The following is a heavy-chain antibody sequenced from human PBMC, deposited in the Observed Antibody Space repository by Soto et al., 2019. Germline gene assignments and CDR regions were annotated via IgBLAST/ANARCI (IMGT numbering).Heavy chain of an antibody. CDR2: ISYDGST. Sequence: GGSLRLSCAASGFTFSSYAMHWVRQAPGKGLEWVAVISYDGSTYYADSVKGRFTISGDNSKNTLYLQMNSLRAEDTAVYYCAKDLYDILTGYPPVNHAFDIWGQGTMVTVSS. CDR3: AKDLYDILTGYPPVNHAFDI. D-gene: IGHD3-9*01. CDR1: GFTFSSYA. J-gene: IGHJ3*02. V-gene: IGHV3-30-3*01.